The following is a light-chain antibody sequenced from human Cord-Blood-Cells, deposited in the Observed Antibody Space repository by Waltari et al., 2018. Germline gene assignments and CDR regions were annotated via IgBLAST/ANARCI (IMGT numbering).Light chain of an antibody. CDR2: LGS. V-gene: IGKV2-28*01. Sequence: DIVMTQSPLYLPVTPGEPASISCRYSQSLLHSNGYNYLDWYRQKPGQSPQLLIYLGSNRASGVPDRFSGSGSGTDFTLKISRVEAEDVGVYYCMQALQTPLTFGGGTKVEIK. J-gene: IGKJ4*01. CDR3: MQALQTPLT. CDR1: QSLLHSNGYNY.